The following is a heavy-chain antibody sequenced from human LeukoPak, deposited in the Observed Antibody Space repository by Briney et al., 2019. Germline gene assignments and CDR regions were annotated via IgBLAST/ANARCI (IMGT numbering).Heavy chain of an antibody. J-gene: IGHJ4*02. Sequence: GGSLRLSCAASGFTFSTYAMSWVRQAPGKGLEWVSYISTSSSYIYYADSVKGRFTISRDNAKNSLYLQMNSLRAEDTAVYYCARSGYTRFDYWGQGTLVTVSS. CDR2: ISTSSSYI. CDR3: ARSGYTRFDY. CDR1: GFTFSTYA. D-gene: IGHD5-24*01. V-gene: IGHV3-21*05.